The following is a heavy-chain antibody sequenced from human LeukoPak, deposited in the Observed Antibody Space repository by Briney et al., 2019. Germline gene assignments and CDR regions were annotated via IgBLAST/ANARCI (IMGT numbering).Heavy chain of an antibody. Sequence: NPSETLSLTCTVSGGSISSSSYYWGWIRQPPGKGLEWIGSIYYSGSTYYNPFLKSRVTISVGTSKNQFSLKLSSVTAADTAVYYCARDIPARSQQWPFQHWGQGTLVTVSS. CDR2: IYYSGST. CDR3: ARDIPARSQQWPFQH. D-gene: IGHD6-19*01. CDR1: GGSISSSSYY. V-gene: IGHV4-39*07. J-gene: IGHJ1*01.